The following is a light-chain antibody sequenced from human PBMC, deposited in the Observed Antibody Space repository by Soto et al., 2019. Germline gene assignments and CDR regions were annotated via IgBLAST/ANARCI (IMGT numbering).Light chain of an antibody. CDR2: DTS. J-gene: IGKJ3*01. CDR1: HFISSW. Sequence: DIPMTHSPSTLSASVGDRVTITCRASHFISSWLAWYQHKPGKAPKLLIYDTSTLGTGVPSRFSGSGSGTEFTLTISRLEPEDFAVYYCQQYGSSPFTFGPGTKVDIK. V-gene: IGKV1-5*01. CDR3: QQYGSSPFT.